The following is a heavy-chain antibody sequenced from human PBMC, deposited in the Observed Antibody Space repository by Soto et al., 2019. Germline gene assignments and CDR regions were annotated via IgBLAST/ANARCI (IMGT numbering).Heavy chain of an antibody. CDR1: GGSISSSSYY. Sequence: QLQLQESGPGLVKPSETLSLTCTVSGGSISSSSYYWGWIRQPPGKGLEWIGSIYYSGSTYYNPSLKSRVTISVDTSKNQFSLKLSSVTAADTAVYYCARRIRRDGYNYGPYYFDYWGQGTLVTVSS. J-gene: IGHJ4*02. CDR3: ARRIRRDGYNYGPYYFDY. V-gene: IGHV4-39*01. D-gene: IGHD5-12*01. CDR2: IYYSGST.